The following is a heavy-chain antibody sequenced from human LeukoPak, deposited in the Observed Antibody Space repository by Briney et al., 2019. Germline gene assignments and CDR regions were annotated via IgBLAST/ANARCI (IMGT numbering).Heavy chain of an antibody. D-gene: IGHD5-18*01. CDR1: GGTFSSYA. Sequence: SVKVSCKASGGTFSSYAISWVRQAPGQGLEWMGGIIPIFGTANYAQKFQGRVTITTGESTSTAYMELRSLRSEDTAVYYCARGMGYSYGHPQGAFDIWGQGTMVTVSS. J-gene: IGHJ3*02. CDR2: IIPIFGTA. CDR3: ARGMGYSYGHPQGAFDI. V-gene: IGHV1-69*05.